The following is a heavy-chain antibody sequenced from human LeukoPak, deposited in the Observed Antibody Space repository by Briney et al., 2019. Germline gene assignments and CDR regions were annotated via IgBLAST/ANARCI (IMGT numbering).Heavy chain of an antibody. CDR1: GGSISSSY. V-gene: IGHV4-59*01. CDR2: IYYSGST. D-gene: IGHD1-26*01. CDR3: ARAGGSYVWFDP. J-gene: IGHJ5*02. Sequence: SETLSLTCTVPGGSISSSYWSWIRQPPGKGLEWIGYIYYSGSTNYNPSLKSRVTISVDTSKNQFSLKLSSVTAADTAVYYCARAGGSYVWFDPWGQGTLVTVSS.